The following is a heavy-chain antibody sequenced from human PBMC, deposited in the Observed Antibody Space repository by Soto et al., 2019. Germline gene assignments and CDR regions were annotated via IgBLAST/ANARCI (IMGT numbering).Heavy chain of an antibody. Sequence: PSETLSLTCTVSGGSISSYYWSWIRQPPGKGLEWIGYIYYSGSTNYNPSLKSRVTISVDTSKNQFSLKLSSVTAADTAVYYCARHYTYYYGSGSYPNYFDYWGQGTLVTVSS. J-gene: IGHJ4*02. CDR2: IYYSGST. CDR3: ARHYTYYYGSGSYPNYFDY. CDR1: GGSISSYY. D-gene: IGHD3-10*01. V-gene: IGHV4-59*08.